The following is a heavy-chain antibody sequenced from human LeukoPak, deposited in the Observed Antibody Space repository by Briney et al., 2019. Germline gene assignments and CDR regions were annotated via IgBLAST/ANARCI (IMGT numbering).Heavy chain of an antibody. V-gene: IGHV1-18*01. CDR3: ARDFVGRSSSWYGY. D-gene: IGHD6-13*01. J-gene: IGHJ4*02. CDR1: GYTFTSYG. Sequence: GASVKVSCKASGYTFTSYGISWVRQAPGQGLEWMGWISAYNGNTNYAQKLQGRVTMTTDTSTSTAYMELRSLRPDDTAVYYCARDFVGRSSSWYGYWGQGTLVTVSS. CDR2: ISAYNGNT.